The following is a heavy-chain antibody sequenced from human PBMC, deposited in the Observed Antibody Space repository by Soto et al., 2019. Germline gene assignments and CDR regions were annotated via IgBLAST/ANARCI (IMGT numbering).Heavy chain of an antibody. CDR3: AKEPVNRDIVVVPAAYNWFDP. J-gene: IGHJ5*02. Sequence: GGSLRLSCAASGFTFSSYAMSWVRQAPGKGLEWVSAISGSGGSTYYADSVKGRFTISRDNSKNTLYLQMNSLRAEDTAVYYCAKEPVNRDIVVVPAAYNWFDPWGQGTLVTVSS. CDR2: ISGSGGST. D-gene: IGHD2-2*01. CDR1: GFTFSSYA. V-gene: IGHV3-23*01.